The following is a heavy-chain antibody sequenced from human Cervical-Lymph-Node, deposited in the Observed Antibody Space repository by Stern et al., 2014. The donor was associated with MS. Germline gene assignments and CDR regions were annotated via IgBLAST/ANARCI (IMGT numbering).Heavy chain of an antibody. V-gene: IGHV4-61*02. CDR3: ATTRWDLFTWNWFDP. Sequence: QVQLVQSGPGLVKPSQTLSLTCTVSGGSISSSGYYWSWIRQPADKGLEWIGRIHDSGSTYYNPSLKSRVTLSMDTAKNPFSPKLPSVTAADTAVYYCATTRWDLFTWNWFDPWGQGTLVTVSS. CDR2: IHDSGST. CDR1: GGSISSSGYY. J-gene: IGHJ5*02. D-gene: IGHD1-26*01.